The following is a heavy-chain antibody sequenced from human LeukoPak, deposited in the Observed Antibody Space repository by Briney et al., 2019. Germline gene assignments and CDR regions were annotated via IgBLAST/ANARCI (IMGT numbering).Heavy chain of an antibody. D-gene: IGHD6-13*01. CDR2: IYHSGST. Sequence: SETLSLTCAVSGGSISSSNWWSWVRQPPGKGLEWIGEIYHSGSTNYNPSLKSRVTISVDKSKNQFSLKLSSVTAADTAVYYCARLWFMGSSWIDAFDIWGQGTMVTVSS. CDR1: GGSISSSNW. CDR3: ARLWFMGSSWIDAFDI. J-gene: IGHJ3*02. V-gene: IGHV4-4*02.